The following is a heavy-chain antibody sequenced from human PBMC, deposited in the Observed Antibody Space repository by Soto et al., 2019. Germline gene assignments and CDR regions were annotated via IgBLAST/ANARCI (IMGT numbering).Heavy chain of an antibody. CDR1: GLSFDDYA. J-gene: IGHJ6*02. Sequence: GGSMRLSCTVSGLSFDDYAMHWVRQAPGKGVEWVSVISWNSLSIGYANSVKGRFIISRDNAKNSVFLQMNSLRVEDTALYYCAKDFDHYYGMDVWGQGTTVTVSS. CDR2: ISWNSLSI. V-gene: IGHV3-9*01. CDR3: AKDFDHYYGMDV.